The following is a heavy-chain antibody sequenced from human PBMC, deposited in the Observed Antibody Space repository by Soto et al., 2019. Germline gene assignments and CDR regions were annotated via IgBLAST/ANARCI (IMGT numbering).Heavy chain of an antibody. Sequence: SVKVSCKASGCSFSNYAISWVRQAPGQGLEWMGGIIPIFGTANYAHKCQGRVTMTEDTATDTAYMELSSLRSEATAVYSCAASHGYNDLWVSYCMDVWGQGTTVTVSS. CDR1: GCSFSNYA. D-gene: IGHD3-3*01. CDR3: AASHGYNDLWVSYCMDV. V-gene: IGHV1-69*06. CDR2: IIPIFGTA. J-gene: IGHJ6*02.